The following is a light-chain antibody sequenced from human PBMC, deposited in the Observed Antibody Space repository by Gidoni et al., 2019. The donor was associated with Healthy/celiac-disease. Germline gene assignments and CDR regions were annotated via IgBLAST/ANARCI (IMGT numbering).Light chain of an antibody. CDR2: YDS. V-gene: IGLV3-21*04. CDR3: QLWDSSSDLVV. CDR1: NIGRKS. Sequence: SYVLTQPPSVSVAPGKTARITCGGNNIGRKSVHWYPQKPGQAPVLVIYYDSDRPSGIPERFSGSNAGNTATLTISRVEAGDEADYYCQLWDSSSDLVVFGGGTKLTVL. J-gene: IGLJ2*01.